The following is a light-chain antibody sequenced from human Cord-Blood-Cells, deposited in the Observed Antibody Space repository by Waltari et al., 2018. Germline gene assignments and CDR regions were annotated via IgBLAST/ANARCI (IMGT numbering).Light chain of an antibody. J-gene: IGKJ5*01. CDR1: QSVSSY. CDR3: QQRSNWRIT. V-gene: IGKV3-11*01. CDR2: DAS. Sequence: EIVFPQSPAPLSLSPGERSTLSCRASQSVSSYLAWYQQKHGQAPRLLIYDASNRATGIPARFSGSGSGTDFTLTISSLEPEDFAVYYCQQRSNWRITFGQGTRLEIK.